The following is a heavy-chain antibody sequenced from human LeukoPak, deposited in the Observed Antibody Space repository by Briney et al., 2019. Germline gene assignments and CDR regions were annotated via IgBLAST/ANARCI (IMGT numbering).Heavy chain of an antibody. CDR3: ARDYGGSYYINYFDY. CDR1: GFTVSSNY. J-gene: IGHJ4*02. Sequence: PGGSLRLSCAASGFTVSSNYMSWVRQAPGKGLEWVSVIYSGGSTYYADSVKGRFTISRGNSKNTLYLQMNSLRAEDTAVYYCARDYGGSYYINYFDYWGQGTLVTVSS. CDR2: IYSGGST. V-gene: IGHV3-53*01. D-gene: IGHD1-26*01.